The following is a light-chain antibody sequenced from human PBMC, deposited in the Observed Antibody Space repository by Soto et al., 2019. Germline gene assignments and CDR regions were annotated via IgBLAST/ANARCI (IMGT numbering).Light chain of an antibody. CDR2: EVS. CDR3: SLYAGSNNDVV. CDR1: SSDVGGYNY. J-gene: IGLJ2*01. V-gene: IGLV2-8*01. Sequence: QSALTQPPSASGSPGQSVTISCTGTSSDVGGYNYVSWYQQHPGKAPKLMIYEVSERPSGVPDRFSGSRSGNTASLTVSGLQAEDEADYYCSLYAGSNNDVVFGGGTQLTVL.